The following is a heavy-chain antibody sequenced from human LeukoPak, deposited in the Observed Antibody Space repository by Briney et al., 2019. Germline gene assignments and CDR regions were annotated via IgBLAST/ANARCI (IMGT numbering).Heavy chain of an antibody. CDR1: GDSVSSNSSP. D-gene: IGHD3-22*01. J-gene: IGHJ4*02. CDR2: TYYTSRWFN. CDR3: ARGGRYYCDGSDFYLGY. V-gene: IGHV6-1*01. Sequence: SQTLSLTCAISGDSVSSNSSPWNWIRQSPSRGLEWLGMTYYTSRWFNDSALSVKCRICINSDASKTQFCLQLNSVTPEDTAVYYCARGGRYYCDGSDFYLGYWGQGTLVTVSS.